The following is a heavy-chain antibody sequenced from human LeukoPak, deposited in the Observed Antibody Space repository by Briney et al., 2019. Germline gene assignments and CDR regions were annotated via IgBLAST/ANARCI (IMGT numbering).Heavy chain of an antibody. CDR1: GFTFSIYS. D-gene: IGHD3-3*01. Sequence: GGSLRLSCVASGFTFSIYSMSWVRQAPGKGLEWVSAISGSGGSTYYADSVKGRFTISRDNSKNTLYLQMNSLRAEDTAVYYCAKGGNEADYDFWSGYYYYGMDVWGQGTTVTVSS. V-gene: IGHV3-23*01. CDR3: AKGGNEADYDFWSGYYYYGMDV. J-gene: IGHJ6*02. CDR2: ISGSGGST.